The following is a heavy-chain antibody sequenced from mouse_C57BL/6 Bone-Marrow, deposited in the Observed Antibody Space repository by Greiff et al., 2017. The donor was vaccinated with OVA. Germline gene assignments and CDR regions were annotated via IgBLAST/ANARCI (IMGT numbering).Heavy chain of an antibody. CDR1: GYTFTSYW. CDR2: IDPSDSYT. D-gene: IGHD2-1*01. CDR3: ASLPYGNPYYYAMDY. J-gene: IGHJ4*01. V-gene: IGHV1-69*01. Sequence: VQLQQPGAELVMPGASVKLSCKASGYTFTSYWMHWVKQRPGQGLEWIGEIDPSDSYTNYNQKFKGKSTLTVDKSSSTAYMQLSSLTSDDSAVYYCASLPYGNPYYYAMDYWGQGTSVTVSS.